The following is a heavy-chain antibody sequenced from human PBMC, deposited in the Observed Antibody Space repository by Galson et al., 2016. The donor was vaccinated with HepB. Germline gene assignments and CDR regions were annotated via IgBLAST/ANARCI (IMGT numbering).Heavy chain of an antibody. J-gene: IGHJ6*04. Sequence: SLRLSCAASGFIFSGYGMNWVRQAPGKGLEVVSSISRSGDSTDYADSVKGRFTISRDNSKNTLSLQMNSLTADDTAIYYCVQGSTAPAVWGKGTTVTVSS. CDR1: GFIFSGYG. D-gene: IGHD1-26*01. V-gene: IGHV3-23*01. CDR3: VQGSTAPAV. CDR2: ISRSGDST.